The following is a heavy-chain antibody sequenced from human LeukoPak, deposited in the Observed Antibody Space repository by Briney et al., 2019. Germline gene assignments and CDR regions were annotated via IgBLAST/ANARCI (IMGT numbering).Heavy chain of an antibody. CDR3: ARDAQRGFDYSNSLKN. CDR1: GFIFSHHG. Sequence: GGSLRLSCAASGFIFSHHGMHWVRQAPGKGLEWVAVIWSDATNRFYAESVKGRFTISRDNSQNTVFLQMYSLRVKDTAIYYCARDAQRGFDYSNSLKNWGHGTLVTVSS. J-gene: IGHJ4*01. CDR2: IWSDATNR. V-gene: IGHV3-33*01. D-gene: IGHD4-11*01.